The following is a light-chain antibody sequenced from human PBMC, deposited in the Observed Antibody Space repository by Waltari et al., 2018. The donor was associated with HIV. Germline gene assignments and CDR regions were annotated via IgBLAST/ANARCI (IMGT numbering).Light chain of an antibody. Sequence: DIVMTQSPASLALSLGERATINCKSSQSVFYSYHNKNYLAWYQQKPGQPPKLLFYWASTRESGVPDRFSGSGSGTDFTLTISGLQAEDVAVYYCQQYHRIPGTFGQGTKVEIK. CDR1: QSVFYSYHNKNY. CDR3: QQYHRIPGT. CDR2: WAS. V-gene: IGKV4-1*01. J-gene: IGKJ1*01.